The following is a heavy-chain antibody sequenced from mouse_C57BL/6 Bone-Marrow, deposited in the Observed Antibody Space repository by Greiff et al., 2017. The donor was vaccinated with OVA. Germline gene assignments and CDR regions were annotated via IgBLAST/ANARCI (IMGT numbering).Heavy chain of an antibody. J-gene: IGHJ4*01. CDR3: ARPLWLRRDYYAMDY. CDR2: IYPGSGST. CDR1: GYTFTSYW. Sequence: QVQLQQPGAELVKPGASVKMSCKASGYTFTSYWITWVKQRPGQGLEWIGDIYPGSGSTNYNEKFKSKATLTVDTSSSTAYMQLSSLTSEDSAVYYCARPLWLRRDYYAMDYWGQGTSVTVSS. V-gene: IGHV1-55*01. D-gene: IGHD2-2*01.